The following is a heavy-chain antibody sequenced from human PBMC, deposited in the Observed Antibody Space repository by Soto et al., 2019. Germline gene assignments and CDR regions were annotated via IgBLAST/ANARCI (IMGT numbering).Heavy chain of an antibody. CDR3: ARGPYYYDSSGLDY. CDR2: IYHSGST. V-gene: IGHV4-30-2*01. Sequence: SETLSLTCAVSGGSISSGGYSWSWIRRPPGKGLEWIGYIYHSGSTYYNPSLKSRVTISVDRSKNQFSLKLSSVTAADTAVYYCARGPYYYDSSGLDYWGQGTLVTVS. J-gene: IGHJ4*02. D-gene: IGHD3-22*01. CDR1: GGSISSGGYS.